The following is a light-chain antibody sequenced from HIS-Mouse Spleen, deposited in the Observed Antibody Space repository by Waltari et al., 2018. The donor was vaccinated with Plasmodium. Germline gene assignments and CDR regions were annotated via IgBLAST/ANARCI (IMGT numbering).Light chain of an antibody. J-gene: IGLJ2*01. CDR2: DKK. CDR3: GTWDSSLSAGVV. Sequence: QSVLTQPPSVSAAPGQKVTISCSASSSNIGNNYVSWYQQLPGTAPKLLIYDKKKRPSGSPDRFSGSKSGTSATLGITGLQTGDEADYYCGTWDSSLSAGVVFGGGTKLTVL. CDR1: SSNIGNNY. V-gene: IGLV1-51*01.